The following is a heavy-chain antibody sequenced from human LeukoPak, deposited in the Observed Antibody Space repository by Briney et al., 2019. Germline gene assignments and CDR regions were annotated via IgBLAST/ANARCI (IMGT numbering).Heavy chain of an antibody. V-gene: IGHV1-69*04. CDR3: ARFAYYYDSSGYYLPN. J-gene: IGHJ4*02. D-gene: IGHD3-22*01. Sequence: ASVKVSCKASGGTFSSYAISWVRQAPGQGLEWMGRIIPILGIANYAQKFQGRVTITADKSTSTVYMELSSLRSEDTAVYYCARFAYYYDSSGYYLPNWGQGTLVTVSS. CDR2: IIPILGIA. CDR1: GGTFSSYA.